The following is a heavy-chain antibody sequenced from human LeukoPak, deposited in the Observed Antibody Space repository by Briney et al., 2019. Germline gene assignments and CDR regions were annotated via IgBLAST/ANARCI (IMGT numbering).Heavy chain of an antibody. J-gene: IGHJ6*02. CDR2: FIPILGTP. CDR3: ARGLYCSSSTSCYDYGMDV. D-gene: IGHD2-2*01. CDR1: GGTFGSYG. V-gene: IGHV1-69*13. Sequence: TVNVSCKTSGGTFGSYGLNWVRQAPGQGLEWMGGFIPILGTPKYAQNLQGRVTITADESASTGYMELSSLRYEDTAVYYCARGLYCSSSTSCYDYGMDVWGQGTTVTVSS.